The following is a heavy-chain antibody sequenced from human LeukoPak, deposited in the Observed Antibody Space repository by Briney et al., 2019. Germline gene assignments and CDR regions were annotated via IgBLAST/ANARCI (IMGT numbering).Heavy chain of an antibody. V-gene: IGHV4-4*07. CDR2: IYTSGST. J-gene: IGHJ3*02. D-gene: IGHD2-21*02. CDR1: GGSISSYY. CDR3: ARVYCGGDCYSAPVAFDI. Sequence: SETLSLTCTVSGGSISSYYWSWIRQPAGKGLEWIGRIYTSGSTNYNPSLKSRVTMSVDTSKNQFSLKLSSVTAADTAVYYCARVYCGGDCYSAPVAFDIWGQGTMVTVSS.